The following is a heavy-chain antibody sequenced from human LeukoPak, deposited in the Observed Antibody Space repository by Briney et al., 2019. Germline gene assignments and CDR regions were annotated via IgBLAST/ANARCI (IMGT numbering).Heavy chain of an antibody. CDR3: ARYDSSGSLAFDI. V-gene: IGHV4-59*08. Sequence: SETLSLTCTGSGGSITSYYWSWIRQPPGKGMEWVGYVYYSGSTNYNPSLKSRVTISVDTSKNQFSLKLSSVTAADTAVYYCARYDSSGSLAFDIWGQGTMVTVSS. CDR2: VYYSGST. CDR1: GGSITSYY. J-gene: IGHJ3*02. D-gene: IGHD3-22*01.